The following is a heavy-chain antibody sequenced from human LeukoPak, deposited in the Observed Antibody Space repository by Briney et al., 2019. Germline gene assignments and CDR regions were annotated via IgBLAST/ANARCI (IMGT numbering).Heavy chain of an antibody. V-gene: IGHV1-2*02. J-gene: IGHJ4*02. CDR2: INPNSGGT. D-gene: IGHD3-22*01. CDR3: ARDPGLHYYDSSGLPFDY. CDR1: GYTFTGYY. Sequence: ASVKVSCKASGYTFTGYYMHWVRQAPGQGLEWMGCINPNSGGTNYAQKFQGRVTMTRDTSISTAYMELSRLRSDDTAVYYCARDPGLHYYDSSGLPFDYWGQGTLVTVSS.